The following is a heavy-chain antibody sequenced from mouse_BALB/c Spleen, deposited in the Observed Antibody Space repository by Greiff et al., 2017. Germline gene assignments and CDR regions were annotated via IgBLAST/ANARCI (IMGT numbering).Heavy chain of an antibody. J-gene: IGHJ3*01. V-gene: IGHV1S56*01. CDR1: GYTFTSYY. CDR3: ARHSTWFAY. CDR2: IYPGNVNT. Sequence: QVQLQQSGPELVKPGASVRISCKASGYTFTSYYIHWVKQRPGQGLEWIGWIYPGNVNTKYNEKFKGKATLTADKSSSTAYMQLSSLTSEDSAVYFCARHSTWFAYWGQGTLVTVSA.